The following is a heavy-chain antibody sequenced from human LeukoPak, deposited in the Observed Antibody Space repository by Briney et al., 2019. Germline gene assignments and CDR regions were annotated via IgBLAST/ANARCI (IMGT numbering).Heavy chain of an antibody. CDR3: AKDPYSGYQHYYFDY. J-gene: IGHJ4*02. CDR2: ISGSGGST. Sequence: GVSLRLSCAASGFTFSSYAMSWVRQAPGKGLEWVSAISGSGGSTCYADSVKGRFTISRDNSKNTLYLQMNSLRAEDTAVYYCAKDPYSGYQHYYFDYWGQGTLVTVSS. D-gene: IGHD3-22*01. CDR1: GFTFSSYA. V-gene: IGHV3-23*01.